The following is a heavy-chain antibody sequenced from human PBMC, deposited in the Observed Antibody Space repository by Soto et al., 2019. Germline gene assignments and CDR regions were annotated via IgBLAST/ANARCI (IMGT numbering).Heavy chain of an antibody. J-gene: IGHJ4*02. V-gene: IGHV1-18*01. D-gene: IGHD1-1*01. Sequence: QVPLVQSGAEVKEPGASVKVSCKASGYTFSDYGISWVRQAPGQGLEWMGWISGYNGNTKYAQKLQGRVTMTTDTSTSTAYMDLRSLKSDDTAVYYCARHRSGTNWSRVGYWGQGTLVTVSS. CDR3: ARHRSGTNWSRVGY. CDR1: GYTFSDYG. CDR2: ISGYNGNT.